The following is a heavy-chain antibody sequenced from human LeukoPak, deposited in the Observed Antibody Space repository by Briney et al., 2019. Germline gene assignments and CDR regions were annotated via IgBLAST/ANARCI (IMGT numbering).Heavy chain of an antibody. CDR1: GFTVSSNF. J-gene: IGHJ4*02. CDR3: ARKYTYGLD. CDR2: IYSGGNT. D-gene: IGHD5-18*01. V-gene: IGHV3-66*01. Sequence: GGSLRLSCAASGFTVSSNFMSWVRQAPGQGLELVSVIYSGGNTYYADSVRGRFTIFRDNSKNTLYLQMNSLRAEDTAMYYCARKYTYGLDWGQGTPVTVSS.